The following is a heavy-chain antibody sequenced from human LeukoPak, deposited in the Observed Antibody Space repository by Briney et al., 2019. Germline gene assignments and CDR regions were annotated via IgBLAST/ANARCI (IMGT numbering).Heavy chain of an antibody. CDR1: GGSTSSSNYY. J-gene: IGHJ4*02. Sequence: SETLSLTCTVSGGSTSSSNYYWGWIRQPPGKGLEWIGNIYYSGSTYYNPSLKSRVTISVDTSKNHFSLKLSSVTAADTAVYYCARLVAVAGVFDYWGQGTLVTVSS. D-gene: IGHD6-19*01. CDR2: IYYSGST. V-gene: IGHV4-39*02. CDR3: ARLVAVAGVFDY.